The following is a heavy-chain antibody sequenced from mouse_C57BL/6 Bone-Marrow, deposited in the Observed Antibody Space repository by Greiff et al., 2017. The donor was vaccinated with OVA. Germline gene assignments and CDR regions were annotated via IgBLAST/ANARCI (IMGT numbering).Heavy chain of an antibody. CDR1: GYSITSGYY. CDR3: ARRGDYYGSR. J-gene: IGHJ2*01. CDR2: ISYDGSN. Sequence: EVKLVESGPGLVKPSQSLSLTCSVTGYSITSGYYWNWIRQFPGNKLEWMGYISYDGSNNYNPSLKNRISITRDTSKNQFFLKLNSVTTEDTATYYCARRGDYYGSRWGQGTTLTVSS. V-gene: IGHV3-6*01. D-gene: IGHD1-1*01.